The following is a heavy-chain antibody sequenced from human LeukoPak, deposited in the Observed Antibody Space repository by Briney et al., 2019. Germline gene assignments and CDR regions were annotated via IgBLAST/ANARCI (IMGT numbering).Heavy chain of an antibody. J-gene: IGHJ4*02. V-gene: IGHV1-69*04. D-gene: IGHD6-6*01. CDR3: ARERSSQGYFDF. CDR2: IIPILGIA. CDR1: GGTFSSYA. Sequence: SVKVSCKASGGTFSSYAISWVRQAPGQGLEWMGRIIPILGIANYAQKFQGRVTITADKSTSTAYMELSSLRSEDTAVYYCARERSSQGYFDFWGQGTLVTVSS.